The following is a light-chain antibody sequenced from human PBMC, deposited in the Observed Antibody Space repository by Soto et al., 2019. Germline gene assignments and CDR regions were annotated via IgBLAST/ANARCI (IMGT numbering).Light chain of an antibody. CDR2: GAS. Sequence: EIVLTQSPGTLSLSPGEGATLSCRASQSVSTNFFAWYQQKPGQAPRLLIYGASTRAAGIPGRFSGSGSGTDFTLTISRLEPEDFALYYCQQYGRTSWTFGQGTKVEIK. V-gene: IGKV3-20*01. J-gene: IGKJ1*01. CDR3: QQYGRTSWT. CDR1: QSVSTNF.